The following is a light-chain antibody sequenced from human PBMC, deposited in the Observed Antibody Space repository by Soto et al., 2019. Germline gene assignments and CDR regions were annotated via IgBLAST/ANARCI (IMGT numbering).Light chain of an antibody. Sequence: IVLTQSPGTLSVSPWERATLSCRASQSVSSSYLAWYQQKPGQAPRLLIYGASSRATGIPDRFSGSGSGTDFTLTISRLEPEDFAVYYCQQYGSSPTTFGQGTKVDIK. CDR1: QSVSSSY. V-gene: IGKV3-20*01. CDR3: QQYGSSPTT. CDR2: GAS. J-gene: IGKJ1*01.